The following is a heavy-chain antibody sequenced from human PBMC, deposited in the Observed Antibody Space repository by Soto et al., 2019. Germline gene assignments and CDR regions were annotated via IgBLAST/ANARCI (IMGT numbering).Heavy chain of an antibody. D-gene: IGHD3-22*01. J-gene: IGHJ5*02. V-gene: IGHV4-31*03. Sequence: QVQLQESGPGLVKPSQTLSLTCTVSGGSISSGGYYWSWIRQHPGKGLEWIGYIYYSGSTYYNPSLTSRVTISVDTSKTQFSLKLRSVTAADTAVYYCAISSGYADWFDPWGQGTLVTVSS. CDR1: GGSISSGGYY. CDR3: AISSGYADWFDP. CDR2: IYYSGST.